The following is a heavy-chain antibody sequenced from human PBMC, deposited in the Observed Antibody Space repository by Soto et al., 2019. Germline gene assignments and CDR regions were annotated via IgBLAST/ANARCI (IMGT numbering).Heavy chain of an antibody. V-gene: IGHV4-59*08. CDR3: ARTPYDILTGYYFDY. CDR1: GASISSYY. CDR2: IYYSGST. J-gene: IGHJ4*02. D-gene: IGHD3-9*01. Sequence: PSETLSLTCTVSGASISSYYWSWIRQPPGKGLEWIGYIYYSGSTNYNPSLKSRVTISVDTSKNQFSLKLSSVTAADTAVYYCARTPYDILTGYYFDYWGQGTLVTVSS.